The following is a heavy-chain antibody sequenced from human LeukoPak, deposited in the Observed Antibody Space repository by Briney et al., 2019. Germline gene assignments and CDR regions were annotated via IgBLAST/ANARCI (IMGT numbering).Heavy chain of an antibody. CDR1: GFTFSDYY. J-gene: IGHJ4*02. CDR2: ITSSSSDT. D-gene: IGHD3-9*01. CDR3: ARDYDILTGYFRGGFDY. V-gene: IGHV3-11*05. Sequence: GGSLRLSCAASGFTFSDYYMSWLRQAPEKGLEWISYITSSSSDTNYADSVKGRFTISRDNAKKSLYLQMNSLRAEDTAVYYCARDYDILTGYFRGGFDYWGQGTLVTVSS.